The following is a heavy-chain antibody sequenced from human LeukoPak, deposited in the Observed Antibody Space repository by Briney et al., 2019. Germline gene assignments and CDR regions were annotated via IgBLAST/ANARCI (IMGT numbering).Heavy chain of an antibody. CDR2: IASDGSST. CDR3: ARGRPHGNDY. J-gene: IGHJ4*02. CDR1: GFTFSSYW. V-gene: IGHV3-74*01. D-gene: IGHD4-23*01. Sequence: GRSLRLSCTASGFTFSSYWMNWVRQAPGKGLVWVSRIASDGSSTTYADSVKGRFSISRDNAKNTLYLQMNSLRVEDTAVYYCARGRPHGNDYWGQGTLVTVSS.